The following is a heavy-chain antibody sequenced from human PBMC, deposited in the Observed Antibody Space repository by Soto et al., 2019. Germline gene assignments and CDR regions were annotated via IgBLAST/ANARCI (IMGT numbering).Heavy chain of an antibody. V-gene: IGHV4-59*08. J-gene: IGHJ6*03. CDR3: ARLVVVPAADYYYYYMDV. CDR1: GGSISSYY. D-gene: IGHD2-2*01. Sequence: SETLSLTCPVSGGSISSYYWSWIRQPPGKGLEWIGYIYYSGSTNYNPSLKSRVTISVDTSKNQFSLKLSSVTAADTAVYYCARLVVVPAADYYYYYMDVWGKGTTVTVSS. CDR2: IYYSGST.